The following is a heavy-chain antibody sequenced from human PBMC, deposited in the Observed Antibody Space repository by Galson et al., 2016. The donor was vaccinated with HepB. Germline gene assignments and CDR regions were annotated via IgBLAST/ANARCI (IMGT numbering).Heavy chain of an antibody. D-gene: IGHD2-2*01. J-gene: IGHJ6*04. CDR1: GFTFSTYA. V-gene: IGHV3-23*01. CDR2: ISRGGDST. Sequence: SLRLSCAASGFTFSTYAMSWVRQAPGKGLEGVSSISRGGDSTDYADSVKGRFTISRDNSKNTLSLQMNSLTADDTAIYYCVQGSTAPAVWGKGTTVTVSS. CDR3: VQGSTAPAV.